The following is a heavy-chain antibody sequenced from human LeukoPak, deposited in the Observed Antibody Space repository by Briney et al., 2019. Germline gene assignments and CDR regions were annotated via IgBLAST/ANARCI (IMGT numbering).Heavy chain of an antibody. CDR2: IRSKAYGGTT. J-gene: IGHJ4*02. V-gene: IGHV3-49*04. Sequence: GGSLRLSCAASGFTFDDYGMSWVRQAPGKGLEWVGFIRSKAYGGTTEYAAPVKGRFTISRDDSKSIAYLQMNSPKTEDTAVYYCTTIAAEFDYWGQGTLVTVSS. CDR3: TTIAAEFDY. CDR1: GFTFDDYG. D-gene: IGHD6-13*01.